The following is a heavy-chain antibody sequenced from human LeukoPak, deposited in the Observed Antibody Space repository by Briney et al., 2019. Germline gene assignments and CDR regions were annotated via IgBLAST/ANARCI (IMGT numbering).Heavy chain of an antibody. J-gene: IGHJ4*02. CDR3: ARDRLDSYAFDY. V-gene: IGHV3-74*01. CDR1: RFTFSSYW. Sequence: GGSLRLSCAASRFTFSSYWMHWVRQAPGKGLVWVSRINSDGSSTTYADSVKGRFTISRDNAKNTLYLQMNSLRAEDTAVYYCARDRLDSYAFDYWGQGTLVTVSS. CDR2: INSDGSST. D-gene: IGHD2-2*01.